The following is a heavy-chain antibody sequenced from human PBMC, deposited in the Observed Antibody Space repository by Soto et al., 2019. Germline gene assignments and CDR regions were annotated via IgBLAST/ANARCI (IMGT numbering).Heavy chain of an antibody. D-gene: IGHD2-15*01. CDR2: ISYDGARK. J-gene: IGHJ6*02. V-gene: IGHV3-30-3*01. CDR3: SRGDREDTAVVIGARPGEYGMDV. Sequence: HVQLVESGGGVVQPGRSLRLSCAASGFTFSIYAMHWVRQAPGKWLEWVAVISYDGARKAYANSVKGRFTISRDTSKNTLYLQMNSLRVEDTAAYYCSRGDREDTAVVIGARPGEYGMDVWGRGTTVTVSS. CDR1: GFTFSIYA.